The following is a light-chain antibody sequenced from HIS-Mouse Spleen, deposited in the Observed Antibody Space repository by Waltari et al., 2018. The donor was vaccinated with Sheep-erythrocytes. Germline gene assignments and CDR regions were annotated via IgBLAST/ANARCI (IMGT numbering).Light chain of an antibody. Sequence: QSALTQPASVSGSPAQSITLFSTGTSSDVGGQDHFPWYQQHPGKAPKLMIYEVSNRPSGVSNRFSGSKSGNTASLTISGLQAEDEADYYCSSYTSSSTWVFGGGTKLTVL. CDR2: EVS. CDR3: SSYTSSSTWV. J-gene: IGLJ3*02. CDR1: SSDVGGQDH. V-gene: IGLV2-14*01.